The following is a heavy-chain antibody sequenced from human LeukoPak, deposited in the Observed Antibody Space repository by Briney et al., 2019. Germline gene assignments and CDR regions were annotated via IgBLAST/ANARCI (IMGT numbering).Heavy chain of an antibody. Sequence: GSLRLSCAASGFTFNLAWMSWVRQPPGKGLEWIGEIYHSGSTNYNPSLKSRVTISVDKSKNQFSLKLSSVTAADTAVYYCASSCPPNMVRGVQSAYFDYWGQGTLVTVSS. V-gene: IGHV4-4*02. CDR3: ASSCPPNMVRGVQSAYFDY. D-gene: IGHD3-10*01. CDR2: IYHSGST. CDR1: GFTFNLAW. J-gene: IGHJ4*02.